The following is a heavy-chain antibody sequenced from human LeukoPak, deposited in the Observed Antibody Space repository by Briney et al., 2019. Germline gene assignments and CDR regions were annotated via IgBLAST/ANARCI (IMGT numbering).Heavy chain of an antibody. V-gene: IGHV3-64*02. CDR2: ISSSGDST. J-gene: IGHJ4*02. Sequence: GGSLRLSCAASGFIFSDYTMHWVRQAPGEGLEYVAAISSSGDSTYEIDSVRGRFTISRDNSRDTLYLQMGSLRGEDTAMYYCVSSLHGFSYGPGYWGQGTLVIVSS. D-gene: IGHD3-10*01. CDR1: GFIFSDYT. CDR3: VSSLHGFSYGPGY.